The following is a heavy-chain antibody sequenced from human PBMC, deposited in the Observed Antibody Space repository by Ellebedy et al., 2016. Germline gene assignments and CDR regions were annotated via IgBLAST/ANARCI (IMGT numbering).Heavy chain of an antibody. CDR2: IFSDGNT. Sequence: GESLKISCAASGFTVSTNYMKWVRQAPGKGLEWVSAIFSDGNTYYADSVKGRSSFTRDNTKNSVVLQVYSLKPEDTAIYYCARSKEMATIGRQAFDYWGQGTLVTVSS. CDR1: GFTVSTNY. V-gene: IGHV3-53*01. CDR3: ARSKEMATIGRQAFDY. J-gene: IGHJ4*02. D-gene: IGHD5-24*01.